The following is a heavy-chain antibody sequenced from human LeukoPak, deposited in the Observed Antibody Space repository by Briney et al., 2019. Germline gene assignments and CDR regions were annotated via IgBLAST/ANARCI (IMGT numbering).Heavy chain of an antibody. CDR1: GFTFSSYA. CDR2: ISGSGGST. Sequence: GGSLRLSCAASGFTFSSYAMSWVRQAPGKGLEWVSAISGSGGSTYYADSVKGRFTISRDNSKNTLYLQMNSLRAEDTAVYYCAKGWLWFGELLSPSYYYGMDVWGKGTTVTVSS. D-gene: IGHD3-10*01. CDR3: AKGWLWFGELLSPSYYYGMDV. V-gene: IGHV3-23*01. J-gene: IGHJ6*04.